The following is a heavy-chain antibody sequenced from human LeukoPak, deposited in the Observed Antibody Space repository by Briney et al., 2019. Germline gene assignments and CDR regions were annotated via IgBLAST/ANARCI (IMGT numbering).Heavy chain of an antibody. V-gene: IGHV3-30*02. Sequence: GGSLRLSCAASGFTFRSYGMHWVRQAPGKGLEWVAFIRYDGGNKYYADSVKGRFTISRDNSKNTLYLQMNSLRAEDTAVYYCAKDLAAALDYWGQGTLVTVSS. CDR1: GFTFRSYG. D-gene: IGHD6-13*01. J-gene: IGHJ4*02. CDR2: IRYDGGNK. CDR3: AKDLAAALDY.